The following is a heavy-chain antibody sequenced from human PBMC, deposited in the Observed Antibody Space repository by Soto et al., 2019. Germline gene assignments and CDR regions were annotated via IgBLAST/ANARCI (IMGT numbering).Heavy chain of an antibody. J-gene: IGHJ5*01. D-gene: IGHD4-4*01. CDR1: GDTFRSNG. CDR3: ARDGSVTGMTTILDS. Sequence: QVQLVQSGTEVTKPGSSVQVSCKVSGDTFRSNGISWVRQVPGQGLDWMGGIIPIFGTVNYALKFLGKVTIDADKSTSTTYMELGGLRQEDTGVNYFARDGSVTGMTTILDSCGQGTVVTVSP. V-gene: IGHV1-69*14. CDR2: IIPIFGTV.